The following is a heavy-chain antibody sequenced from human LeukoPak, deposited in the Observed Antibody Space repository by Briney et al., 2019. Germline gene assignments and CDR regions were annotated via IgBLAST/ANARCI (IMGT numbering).Heavy chain of an antibody. J-gene: IGHJ4*02. CDR3: ARGGYKYFDN. V-gene: IGHV3-23*01. CDR2: INTSGGIT. Sequence: PGGSLGLSCAASGFTFSSYTMSWVRQAPGKGLEWVSIINTSGGITYYADSVKGRSTISRDNSKNTLNLQMNGLRAEDTAVYYCARGGYKYFDNWGQGILVTVSS. CDR1: GFTFSSYT. D-gene: IGHD5-24*01.